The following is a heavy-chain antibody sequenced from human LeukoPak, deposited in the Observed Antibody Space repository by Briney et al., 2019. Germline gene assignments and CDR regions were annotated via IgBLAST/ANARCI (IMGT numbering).Heavy chain of an antibody. V-gene: IGHV3-49*04. Sequence: PGGSLRLSCTSSGFTFSDYAMAWVRQAPGKGLEWLGFIRSKIYGGTTEYAASVKGRFTISRDDSKSIVYLQMNSVKSEDTALYYCTRSAGDYWGQGALVTVSS. CDR3: TRSAGDY. J-gene: IGHJ4*02. CDR1: GFTFSDYA. CDR2: IRSKIYGGTT.